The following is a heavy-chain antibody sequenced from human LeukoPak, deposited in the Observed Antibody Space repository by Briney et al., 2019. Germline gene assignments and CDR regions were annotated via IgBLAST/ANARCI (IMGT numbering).Heavy chain of an antibody. D-gene: IGHD6-19*01. CDR3: AKERYSSGWTVDFDY. CDR1: GFTFSSYN. CDR2: ITSGSSYI. V-gene: IGHV3-21*04. J-gene: IGHJ4*02. Sequence: PGGSLTLSCAASGFTFSSYNMNWVRQAPGKGLEWVSSITSGSSYIYYADSVKGRFTISRDNAKNSLYLQMNSLRAEDTALYYCAKERYSSGWTVDFDYWGQGTLVTVSS.